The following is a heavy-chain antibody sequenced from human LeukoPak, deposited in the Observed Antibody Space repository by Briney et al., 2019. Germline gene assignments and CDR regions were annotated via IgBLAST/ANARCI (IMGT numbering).Heavy chain of an antibody. Sequence: SQTLSLTCTVSGGSISSGSYYWSWIRQPAGKGLEWIGRIYTSGSTNYNPSLKSRATISVDTSKNQFSLKLSSVTAADTAVYYCAREANVDTAMVGYYFDYWGQGTLVTVSS. CDR1: GGSISSGSYY. CDR3: AREANVDTAMVGYYFDY. CDR2: IYTSGST. V-gene: IGHV4-61*02. J-gene: IGHJ4*02. D-gene: IGHD5-18*01.